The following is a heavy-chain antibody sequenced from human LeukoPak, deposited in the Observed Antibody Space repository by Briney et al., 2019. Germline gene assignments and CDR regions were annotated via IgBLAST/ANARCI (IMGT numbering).Heavy chain of an antibody. CDR3: ARGGNYDFWSGYRKYCDY. V-gene: IGHV3-21*01. J-gene: IGHJ4*02. CDR2: ISSSSSYI. CDR1: GFTFSSYS. Sequence: PGGSLRLSCAASGFTFSSYSMNWVRQAPGKGLEWVSSISSSSSYIYYADSVKGRFTISRDNAKNSLYLQMNSLRAEDTAVYYCARGGNYDFWSGYRKYCDYWGRGTLVTVSS. D-gene: IGHD3-3*01.